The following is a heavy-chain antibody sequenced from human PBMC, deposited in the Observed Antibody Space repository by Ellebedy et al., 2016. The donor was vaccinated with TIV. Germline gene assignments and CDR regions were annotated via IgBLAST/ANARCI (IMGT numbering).Heavy chain of an antibody. V-gene: IGHV3-33*07. CDR2: IWYDGTNK. D-gene: IGHD4-11*01. CDR1: GFSFSDYA. J-gene: IGHJ6*02. Sequence: GGSLRLXXAASGFSFSDYAMFWVRQAPGKGLEWVALIWYDGTNKNYADSVKGRFTISRDNSKNTLYLQMNSLSVEDTAVYYCGTPPGEVARYIKDVWGQGTMVTVSS. CDR3: GTPPGEVARYIKDV.